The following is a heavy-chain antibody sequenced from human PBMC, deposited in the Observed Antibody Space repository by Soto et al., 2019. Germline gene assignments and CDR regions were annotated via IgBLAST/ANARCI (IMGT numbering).Heavy chain of an antibody. CDR2: IYYSGST. D-gene: IGHD3-22*01. CDR3: ARDDGFTSTMIVGENWFDP. J-gene: IGHJ5*02. V-gene: IGHV4-30-4*01. CDR1: GGSISSGDYY. Sequence: PSETLSLTCTVSGGSISSGDYYWSWIRQPPGKGLEWIGYIYYSGSTYYNPSLKSRVTISVDTSKNQFSLKLSSVTAADTAVYYCARDDGFTSTMIVGENWFDPWGQGTLVTVSS.